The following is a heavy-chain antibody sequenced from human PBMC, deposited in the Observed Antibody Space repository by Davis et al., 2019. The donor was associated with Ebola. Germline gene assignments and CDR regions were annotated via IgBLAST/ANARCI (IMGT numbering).Heavy chain of an antibody. CDR2: ISWNGANK. V-gene: IGHV3-23*01. CDR1: GFTFSSYG. CDR3: AKSLPRGSGPPGD. D-gene: IGHD3-16*01. J-gene: IGHJ4*02. Sequence: PGGSLRLSCAASGFTFSSYGMHWVRQAPGKGLEWVAGISWNGANKAHADSVKGRFTISRDNPKNTLYLQMNSLRAEDTAVYYCAKSLPRGSGPPGDWGQGTLVTVSS.